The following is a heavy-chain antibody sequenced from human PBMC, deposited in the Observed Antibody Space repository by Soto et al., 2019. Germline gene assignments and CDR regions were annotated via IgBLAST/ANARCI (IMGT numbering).Heavy chain of an antibody. V-gene: IGHV3-11*03. J-gene: IGHJ4*02. Sequence: GGSLRLSCAASGFKVSDYYMSWIRKAPGKGLEWLSYRSNSGTYTRYAEPVKGRFSISRDNAKNSLFLQINSLRGEDSATYYCARSGDNYNVLDYWGQGTPVTVSS. CDR1: GFKVSDYY. CDR2: RSNSGTYT. D-gene: IGHD3-10*02. CDR3: ARSGDNYNVLDY.